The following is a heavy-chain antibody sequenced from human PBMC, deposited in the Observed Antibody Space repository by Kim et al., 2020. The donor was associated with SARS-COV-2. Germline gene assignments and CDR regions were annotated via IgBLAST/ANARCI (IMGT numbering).Heavy chain of an antibody. Sequence: GGSLRLSCAASGFTFSSYGMHWVRQAPGKGLEWVAVIWYDGSNKYYADSVKGRFTISRDNSKNTLYLQMNSLRAEDTAVYYCAKDLWYFGDYYYYYGMDVWGQGTTVTVSS. CDR1: GFTFSSYG. V-gene: IGHV3-33*06. D-gene: IGHD3-16*01. CDR2: IWYDGSNK. J-gene: IGHJ6*02. CDR3: AKDLWYFGDYYYYYGMDV.